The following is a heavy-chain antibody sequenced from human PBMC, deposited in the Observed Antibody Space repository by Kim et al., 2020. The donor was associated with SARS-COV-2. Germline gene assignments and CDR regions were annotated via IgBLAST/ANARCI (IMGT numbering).Heavy chain of an antibody. CDR1: GGSVSTAGFY. CDR2: IYYNGST. CDR3: ASPITMIRTMD. Sequence: SETLSLTCTVSGGSVSTAGFYWSWIRQLPGKGLEWMGYIYYNGSTYYTPSLESRLTMSIDTSQNQFSLRLSSVTAADTAVYYFASPITMIRTMD. V-gene: IGHV4-31*03. J-gene: IGHJ6*03. D-gene: IGHD3-10*01.